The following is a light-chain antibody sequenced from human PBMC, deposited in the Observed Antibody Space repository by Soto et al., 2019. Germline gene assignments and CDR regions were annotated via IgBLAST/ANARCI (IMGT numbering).Light chain of an antibody. V-gene: IGKV3-15*01. J-gene: IGKJ1*01. CDR3: QHYKNWPRT. CDR1: QDVGVD. Sequence: EIVVTQSPVTLSVSPGERVTLSCRASQDVGVDFAWYQQKPGQAPRPLIYRESTRATGVPVRFSGSGSGTEFTLTISSLQSEDFAVYYCQHYKNWPRTFGQGTKV. CDR2: RES.